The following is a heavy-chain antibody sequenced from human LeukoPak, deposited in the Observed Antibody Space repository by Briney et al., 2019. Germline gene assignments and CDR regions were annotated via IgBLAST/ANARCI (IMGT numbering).Heavy chain of an antibody. J-gene: IGHJ4*02. D-gene: IGHD3-10*01. CDR2: IIPIFGTA. CDR1: GGTFSSYA. V-gene: IGHV1-69*05. CDR3: ARGGEGSGHYSFDY. Sequence: GASVKVSCKASGGTFSSYAISWVRQAPGQGLEWMGGIIPIFGTANYAQKFQGKVTITTDESTSTAYMELSSLRSEDTAVYYCARGGEGSGHYSFDYWGQGTLVTVSS.